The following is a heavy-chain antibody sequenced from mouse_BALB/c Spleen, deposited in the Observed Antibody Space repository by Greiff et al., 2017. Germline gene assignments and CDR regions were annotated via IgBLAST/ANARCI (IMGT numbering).Heavy chain of an antibody. D-gene: IGHD1-1*01. Sequence: QVQLKQPGAELVKPGASVKLSCKASGYTFTSYYMYWVKQRPGQGLEWIGGINPSNGGTNFNEKFKSKATLTVDKSSSTAYMQLSSLTSEDSAVYYCTITTVVAPFDYWGQGTTLTVSS. V-gene: IGHV1S81*02. CDR2: INPSNGGT. CDR3: TITTVVAPFDY. CDR1: GYTFTSYY. J-gene: IGHJ2*01.